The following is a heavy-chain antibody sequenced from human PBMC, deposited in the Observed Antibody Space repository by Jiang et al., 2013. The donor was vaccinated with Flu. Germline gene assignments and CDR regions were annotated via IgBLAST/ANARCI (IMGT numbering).Heavy chain of an antibody. Sequence: QTLSLTCAISGDSVSSNSAAWNWIRQSPSRGLEWLGRTYYRSKWYNDYAVSVKSRITINPDTSKNQFSLQLNSVTPEDTAVYYCARGGGRGFWGWFDPWGQGTLVTVSS. CDR2: TYYRSKWYN. CDR1: GDSVSSNSAA. CDR3: ARGGGRGFWGWFDP. J-gene: IGHJ5*02. D-gene: IGHD5-12*01. V-gene: IGHV6-1*01.